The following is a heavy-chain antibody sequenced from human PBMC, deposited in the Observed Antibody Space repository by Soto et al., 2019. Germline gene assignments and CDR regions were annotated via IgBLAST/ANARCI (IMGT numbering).Heavy chain of an antibody. CDR1: GFTFSVYE. Sequence: VGSLRLSCAASGFTFSVYEMNWVRQAPGKGLEWVSYISSSDNTIHYADSVKGRFTISRDYARNSLYLQMNSLRAEDTAVYYCARESSSSGWLEYWGQGTLVTVSS. V-gene: IGHV3-48*03. J-gene: IGHJ4*02. CDR2: ISSSDNTI. D-gene: IGHD6-19*01. CDR3: ARESSSSGWLEY.